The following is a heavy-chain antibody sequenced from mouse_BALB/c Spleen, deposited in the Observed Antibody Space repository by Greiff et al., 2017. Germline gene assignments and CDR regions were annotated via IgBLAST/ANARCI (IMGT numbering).Heavy chain of an antibody. Sequence: EVKLMESGGGLVKPGGSLKLSCAASGFAFSSYDMSWVRQTPEKRLEWVAYISSGGGSTYYPDTVKGRFTISRDTAKNTLYLQMSSLKSEDTAMYYCARHRGYRYDYAMDYWGQGTSVTVSS. CDR2: ISSGGGST. D-gene: IGHD2-14*01. CDR1: GFAFSSYD. V-gene: IGHV5-12-1*01. CDR3: ARHRGYRYDYAMDY. J-gene: IGHJ4*01.